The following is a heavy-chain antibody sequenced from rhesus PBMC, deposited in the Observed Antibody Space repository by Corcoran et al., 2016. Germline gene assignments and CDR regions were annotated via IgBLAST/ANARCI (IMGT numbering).Heavy chain of an antibody. CDR3: ARGLNYGAPNFGLDS. D-gene: IGHD1-26*01. J-gene: IGHJ6*01. V-gene: IGHV4-127*01. CDR2: IVG. CDR1: GDSIISGYA. Sequence: QVQLKESGPGLVKPSETLSLTCTVSGDSIISGYAWSWIRQPPGKGLEWIGYIVGYSNPSPTSQVTISKATSKNHFSLTLTSVTAADTAVYYCARGLNYGAPNFGLDSWGQGVVVTVSS.